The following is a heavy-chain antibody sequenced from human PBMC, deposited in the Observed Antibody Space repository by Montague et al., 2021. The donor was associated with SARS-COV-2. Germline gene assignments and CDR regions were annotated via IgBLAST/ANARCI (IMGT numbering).Heavy chain of an antibody. D-gene: IGHD2-21*02. V-gene: IGHV1-2*02. CDR3: ARGVTNDD. Sequence: SVKVSCKASGYIFSDYYVHWLRQAPGQGLEWMGWINPHSGGTNCAQKFQGRVTLTRDTSITTAYMDLSGLTSDDTAVYYCARGVTNDDWGQGTLVTVSS. J-gene: IGHJ4*02. CDR1: GYIFSDYY. CDR2: INPHSGGT.